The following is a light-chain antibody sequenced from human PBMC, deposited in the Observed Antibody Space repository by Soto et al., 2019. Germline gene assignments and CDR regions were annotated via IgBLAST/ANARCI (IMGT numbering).Light chain of an antibody. Sequence: EIVLTRSPGTLSLSPGERATLSCRASQSVSSSYLAWYQQKPGQAPRLLIYGASSRATGIPDRFSGSGSGTDFTLTISRLEPEDFAVYYCQQYGRGFGQGTKVDIK. CDR3: QQYGRG. CDR1: QSVSSSY. J-gene: IGKJ1*01. CDR2: GAS. V-gene: IGKV3-20*01.